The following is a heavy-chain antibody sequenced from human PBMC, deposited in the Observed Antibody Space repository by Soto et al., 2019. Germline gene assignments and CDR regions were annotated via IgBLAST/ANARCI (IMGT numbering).Heavy chain of an antibody. Sequence: QAHLVQSGAEVKKPGASVKVSCQGSGYAFTTYGITWVRQAPGQGLEGMGWISAHNGNTNYAQKLQGRVTVTRDTPTSTAYMELRSLRYDDTAVYYCARGRYGDYWGQGALVTVSS. CDR1: GYAFTTYG. CDR3: ARGRYGDY. V-gene: IGHV1-18*01. CDR2: ISAHNGNT. D-gene: IGHD1-1*01. J-gene: IGHJ4*02.